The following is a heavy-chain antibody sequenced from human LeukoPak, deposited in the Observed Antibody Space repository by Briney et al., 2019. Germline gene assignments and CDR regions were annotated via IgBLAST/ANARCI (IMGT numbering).Heavy chain of an antibody. Sequence: PGGSLRLSCAASGFTFSSYWMHWVRQARGKGLVWVSRINSDGSSTNYADSVKGRFTISRDKAKNTLYLQMNSLRAEDTAVYYCARDPAPDLYYYDSSGYSSLAWDYWGQGTLVTVSS. D-gene: IGHD3-22*01. V-gene: IGHV3-74*01. J-gene: IGHJ4*02. CDR3: ARDPAPDLYYYDSSGYSSLAWDY. CDR2: INSDGSST. CDR1: GFTFSSYW.